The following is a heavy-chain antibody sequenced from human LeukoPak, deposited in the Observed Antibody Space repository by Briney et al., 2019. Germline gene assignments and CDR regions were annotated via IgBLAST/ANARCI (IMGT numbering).Heavy chain of an antibody. D-gene: IGHD5-18*01. CDR2: INHSGST. V-gene: IGHV4-34*01. J-gene: IGHJ6*03. Sequence: PSETLSLTCAVYGGSFSGYYWSWIRQPPGKGLEWIGEINHSGSTNYNPSLKGRVTISVDTSKNQFSLKLSSVTAADTAVYYCARGRIQLWLGYYYYYMDVWGKGTTVTVSS. CDR3: ARGRIQLWLGYYYYYMDV. CDR1: GGSFSGYY.